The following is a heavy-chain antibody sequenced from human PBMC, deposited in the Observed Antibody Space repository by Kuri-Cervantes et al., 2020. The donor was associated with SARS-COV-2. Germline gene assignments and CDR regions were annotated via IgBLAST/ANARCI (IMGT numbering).Heavy chain of an antibody. J-gene: IGHJ5*02. CDR3: VKGGARITICGVVIANGFDL. V-gene: IGHV4-59*12. D-gene: IGHD3-3*01. CDR1: GGSISSYY. CDR2: IYYSGSN. Sequence: SETLSLTCTVSGGSISSYYWSWIRPPPGKGLGGIGYIYYSGSNNYNPSLKSRVTISRDTAKNPFSLKLSSVTAADTAVYYCVKGGARITICGVVIANGFDLWGQGTMVTVSS.